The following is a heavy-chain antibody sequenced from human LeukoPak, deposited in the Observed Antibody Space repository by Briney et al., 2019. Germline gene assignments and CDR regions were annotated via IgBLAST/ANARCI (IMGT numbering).Heavy chain of an antibody. D-gene: IGHD6-13*01. CDR3: ARNLIPEQLVLNF. CDR1: IDSFSNYH. V-gene: IGHV4-34*01. J-gene: IGHJ4*02. Sequence: SETLSLTCAVYIDSFSNYHWNWIRQTPAKGLEWIGEVNDSGGTNISPSLRSRVILSVDTSKNQFSLKLISVTVADTAVYYCARNLIPEQLVLNFWGQGTLVTVSS. CDR2: VNDSGGT.